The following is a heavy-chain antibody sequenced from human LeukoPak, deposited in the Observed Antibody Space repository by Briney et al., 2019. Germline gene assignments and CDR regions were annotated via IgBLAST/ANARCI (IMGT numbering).Heavy chain of an antibody. J-gene: IGHJ4*02. V-gene: IGHV3-23*01. CDR2: ISNTGGYT. D-gene: IGHD6-13*01. CDR3: AKTRPLDSSSWSHGDY. CDR1: GFTFSSSA. Sequence: GGSLRLSCAASGFTFSSSAMSWVRQAPGKGLEWVSAISNTGGYTYCADSVQGRFTISRDNSKNTLYLQMNSLRAEDTAVYYCAKTRPLDSSSWSHGDYWGQGTLVTVSS.